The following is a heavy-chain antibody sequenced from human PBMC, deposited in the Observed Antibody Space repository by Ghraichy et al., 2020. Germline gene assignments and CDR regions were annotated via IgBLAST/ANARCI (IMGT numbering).Heavy chain of an antibody. V-gene: IGHV1-2*02. CDR1: GYTFSGYY. Sequence: ASVKVSCKAAGYTFSGYYMHWVRQAPGQGLEWMGWINPDSGDTNYAQDFQGRVTMTRDTSISTAYMELSRLTSDDTAVYFCASSTVAGLGYYYYGMDVWGQGTTVTVSS. D-gene: IGHD6-19*01. CDR2: INPDSGDT. J-gene: IGHJ6*02. CDR3: ASSTVAGLGYYYYGMDV.